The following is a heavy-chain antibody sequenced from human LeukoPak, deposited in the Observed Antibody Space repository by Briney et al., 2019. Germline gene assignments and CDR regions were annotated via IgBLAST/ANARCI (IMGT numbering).Heavy chain of an antibody. CDR3: ARVVSYGSGSYNLDY. J-gene: IGHJ4*02. V-gene: IGHV1-69*05. Sequence: SVKVSCMASGDTFSSYTITWVRQAPGQGLEWMGGIIPIFGTPNYAQKFKGRVTITTDESTSTGYMELSSLTSEDTAVYYCARVVSYGSGSYNLDYWGQGTLVTVSS. CDR2: IIPIFGTP. CDR1: GDTFSSYT. D-gene: IGHD3-10*01.